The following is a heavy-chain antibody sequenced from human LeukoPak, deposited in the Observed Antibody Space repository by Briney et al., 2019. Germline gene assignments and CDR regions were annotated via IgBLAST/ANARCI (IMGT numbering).Heavy chain of an antibody. V-gene: IGHV1-8*01. J-gene: IGHJ4*02. Sequence: ASVKVSCKASGYTFTNYDINWVRQATGQGLGWMGWMNPNSGDSHSVDKFQGRVTMTRDTSIRTAYMELSGLRSDDTAVYYCARRYCISTGCSAFDYWGPGTPVTVSS. CDR2: MNPNSGDS. D-gene: IGHD2-2*01. CDR1: GYTFTNYD. CDR3: ARRYCISTGCSAFDY.